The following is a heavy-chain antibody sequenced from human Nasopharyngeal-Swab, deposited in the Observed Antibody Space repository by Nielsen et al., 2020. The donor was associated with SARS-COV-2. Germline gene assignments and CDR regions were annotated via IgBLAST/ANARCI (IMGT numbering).Heavy chain of an antibody. J-gene: IGHJ6*02. CDR2: INHSGST. D-gene: IGHD3-10*01. V-gene: IGHV4-34*01. Sequence: GSLRLSCAVYGGSFSGYYWSWIRQPPGKGLEWIGEINHSGSTNYNPSLKSRVTISVDTSKNQFSPKLSSVTAADTAVYYCARGPVDVLLWFGELFHSHGMDVWGQGTTVTVSS. CDR3: ARGPVDVLLWFGELFHSHGMDV. CDR1: GGSFSGYY.